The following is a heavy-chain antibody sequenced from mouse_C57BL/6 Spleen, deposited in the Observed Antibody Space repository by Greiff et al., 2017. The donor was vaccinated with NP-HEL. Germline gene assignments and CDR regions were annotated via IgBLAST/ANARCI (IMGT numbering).Heavy chain of an antibody. CDR2: IYPGSGST. J-gene: IGHJ3*01. D-gene: IGHD4-1*01. Sequence: QVQLQQPGAELVKPGASVKMSCKASGYTFTSYWITWVKQRPGQGLEWIGDIYPGSGSTNYNEKFKSKATLTVDTSSSTAYMQLSSLTSEDSAVYYCARSNWEDAWFAYWGQVTLVTVSA. CDR3: ARSNWEDAWFAY. V-gene: IGHV1-55*01. CDR1: GYTFTSYW.